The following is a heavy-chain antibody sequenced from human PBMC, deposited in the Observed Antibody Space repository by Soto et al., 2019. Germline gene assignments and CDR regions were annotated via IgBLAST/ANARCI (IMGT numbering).Heavy chain of an antibody. J-gene: IGHJ6*02. V-gene: IGHV4-31*03. D-gene: IGHD2-2*01. CDR3: AKALGGDIVVVPAAADYYYGMDV. Sequence: SETLSLTCTVSGGSISSGGYYWSWIRQHPGKGLEWIGYIYYSGSTYYNPSLKSRVTISVDTSKNQFSLKLSSVTAADTAVYYCAKALGGDIVVVPAAADYYYGMDVWGQGTTVTVSS. CDR2: IYYSGST. CDR1: GGSISSGGYY.